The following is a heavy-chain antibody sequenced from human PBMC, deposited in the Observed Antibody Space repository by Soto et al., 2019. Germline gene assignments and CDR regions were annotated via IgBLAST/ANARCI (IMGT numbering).Heavy chain of an antibody. CDR2: IIPILGIA. CDR3: ARLGYCSGGSCHYGMDV. CDR1: GGTFSSYT. J-gene: IGHJ6*02. Sequence: GASVKVSCKASGGTFSSYTISWVRQAPGQGLEWMGRIIPILGIANYAQKFQGRVTITADKSTSTAYMELSSLRSEDTAVYYCARLGYCSGGSCHYGMDVWGQGTTVTVSS. D-gene: IGHD2-15*01. V-gene: IGHV1-69*02.